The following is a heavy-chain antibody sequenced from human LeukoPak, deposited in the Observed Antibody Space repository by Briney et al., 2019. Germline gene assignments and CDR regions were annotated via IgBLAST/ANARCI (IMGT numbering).Heavy chain of an antibody. D-gene: IGHD3-22*01. CDR2: IYSGGST. CDR1: GFTVSSNY. Sequence: GGSLRLSCAASGFTVSSNYMSWVRQAPGKGLEWVSVIYSGGSTYYADSVKGRFTISRDNSKNTLYLQMNSLRAEDTAVHYCARAGYYDSSGYYYWGQGTLVTVSS. V-gene: IGHV3-53*01. J-gene: IGHJ4*02. CDR3: ARAGYYDSSGYYY.